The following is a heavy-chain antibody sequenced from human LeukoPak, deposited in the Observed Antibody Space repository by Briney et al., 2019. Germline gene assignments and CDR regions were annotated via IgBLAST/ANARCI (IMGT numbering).Heavy chain of an antibody. D-gene: IGHD2-2*01. CDR2: ISGSAGST. CDR3: AKDIVVVPAASNWFDS. J-gene: IGHJ5*01. Sequence: PGGSLRLSCAASGSTFSSYAMSWVRQAPGKGLEWVSAISGSAGSTYYADSVKGRFTISRDNSKNTLYLQMNSLRAEDTAVYYCAKDIVVVPAASNWFDSWGQGTLVTVSS. CDR1: GSTFSSYA. V-gene: IGHV3-23*01.